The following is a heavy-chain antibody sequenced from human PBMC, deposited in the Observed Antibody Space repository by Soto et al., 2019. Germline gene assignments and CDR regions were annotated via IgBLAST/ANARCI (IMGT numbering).Heavy chain of an antibody. D-gene: IGHD2-21*01. CDR2: ISGYNGNT. J-gene: IGHJ6*02. CDR3: ARDVFCGGAPACPDMDV. V-gene: IGHV1-18*04. Sequence: ASVKVSCKASGYTFSGYSITWVRQAPGQGLEWMGRISGYNGNTNYARTLRDRPTLTTDTSTSTAYMELRSLTSDDTAVYYCARDVFCGGAPACPDMDVWGQGTTVTVSS. CDR1: GYTFSGYS.